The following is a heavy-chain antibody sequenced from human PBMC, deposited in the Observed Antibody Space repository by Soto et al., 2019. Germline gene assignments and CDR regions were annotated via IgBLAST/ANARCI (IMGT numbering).Heavy chain of an antibody. CDR1: GFPFSTYG. CDR2: IVSDGSAK. J-gene: IGHJ3*02. Sequence: VGSLRLSCAVSGFPFSTYGFHWVRQPPGKGLEWVAVIVSDGSAKYHADSVEGRFTISRDNSKDTLYLQMNSLRAEDTAVYYCARDDAFGNENGFDIWGQGTMVTVSS. CDR3: ARDDAFGNENGFDI. D-gene: IGHD1-1*01. V-gene: IGHV3-33*01.